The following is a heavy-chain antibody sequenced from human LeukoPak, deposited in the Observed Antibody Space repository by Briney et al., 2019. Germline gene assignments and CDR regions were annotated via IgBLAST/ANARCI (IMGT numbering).Heavy chain of an antibody. Sequence: ASVKVSCTTSGYSFVLYGISWVRQAPGQGPEWMGWTSPYNENTRYAEKFQGRVTMTTDTSTSTVYMELRSLRSDDTAVYYCARDEDYGIFVNVDYWGQGTLVTVSS. J-gene: IGHJ4*02. D-gene: IGHD3-16*01. CDR2: TSPYNENT. CDR1: GYSFVLYG. V-gene: IGHV1-18*01. CDR3: ARDEDYGIFVNVDY.